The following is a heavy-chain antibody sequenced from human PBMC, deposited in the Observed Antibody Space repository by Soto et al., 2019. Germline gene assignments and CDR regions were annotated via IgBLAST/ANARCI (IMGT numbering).Heavy chain of an antibody. V-gene: IGHV3-30*18. D-gene: IGHD1-26*01. CDR3: AKDPVIRGRKWELEGPFDY. J-gene: IGHJ4*02. Sequence: GGSLRLSCAASGFTFSSYGMHWVRQAPGKGLEWVAVISYDGSNKYYADSVKGRFTISRDNSKNTLYLQMNSLRAEDTAVYYCAKDPVIRGRKWELEGPFDYWGQGTLVTVSS. CDR1: GFTFSSYG. CDR2: ISYDGSNK.